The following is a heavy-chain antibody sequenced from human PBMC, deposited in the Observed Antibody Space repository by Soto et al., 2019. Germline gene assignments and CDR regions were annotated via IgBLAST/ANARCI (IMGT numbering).Heavy chain of an antibody. CDR2: ISYDGDDQ. J-gene: IGHJ3*02. V-gene: IGHV3-30*18. CDR1: GFTLSSYG. CDR3: AKDRGHIAVAAITGGGDFHI. D-gene: IGHD6-19*01. Sequence: QLVESGGGVVQPGTSLRLSCVASGFTLSSYGMHWVRQAPGKGLEWVAAISYDGDDQYYGDSVRGRFTISRDNSKSTVYLQLISLRAEDTGVYYCAKDRGHIAVAAITGGGDFHIWGQGTMVAVSS.